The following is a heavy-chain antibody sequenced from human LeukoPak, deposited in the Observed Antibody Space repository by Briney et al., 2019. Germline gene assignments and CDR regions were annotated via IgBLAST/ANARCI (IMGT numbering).Heavy chain of an antibody. J-gene: IGHJ4*02. V-gene: IGHV3-23*01. CDR3: AKDPYDSQRDY. CDR2: ISGSGGST. Sequence: ASLRLSCAASGFTFSSYAISWVRQAPGKGLEWVSAISGSGGSTYYADSVKGRFTISRDNSKNTLYLQMNSLRAEDTAVYYCAKDPYDSQRDYWGQGTLVTVSS. CDR1: GFTFSSYA. D-gene: IGHD3-22*01.